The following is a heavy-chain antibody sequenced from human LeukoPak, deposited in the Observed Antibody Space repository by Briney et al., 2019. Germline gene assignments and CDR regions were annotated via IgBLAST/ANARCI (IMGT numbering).Heavy chain of an antibody. CDR1: GFTISDHY. D-gene: IGHD4-17*01. Sequence: GGSLRLSCAASGFTISDHYVDWFRQAPVRGLEWVARIRNKVRGFTTDYAASVSGRFTVLRDDSDNSVYLQMNSLKTEDTAVCYCARGMDYGDYEAGVAFDIWGQGTMVTVSS. V-gene: IGHV3-72*01. J-gene: IGHJ3*02. CDR2: IRNKVRGFTT. CDR3: ARGMDYGDYEAGVAFDI.